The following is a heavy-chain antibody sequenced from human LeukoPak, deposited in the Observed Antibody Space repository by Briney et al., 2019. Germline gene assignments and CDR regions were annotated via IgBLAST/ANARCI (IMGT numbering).Heavy chain of an antibody. Sequence: ASVNVSCKASGGTFSSYAISWVRQAPGQGLEWMGGIIPIFGTANYAQKFQGRVTITTDESTSTAYMELSSLRSEDTAVYYCARDYYGSGREHYYYMDDWGKGTTVTVSS. CDR3: ARDYYGSGREHYYYMDD. D-gene: IGHD3-10*01. CDR2: IIPIFGTA. J-gene: IGHJ6*03. CDR1: GGTFSSYA. V-gene: IGHV1-69*05.